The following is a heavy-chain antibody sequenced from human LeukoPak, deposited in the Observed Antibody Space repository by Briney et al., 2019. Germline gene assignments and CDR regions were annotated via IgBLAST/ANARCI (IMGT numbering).Heavy chain of an antibody. V-gene: IGHV3-53*05. CDR3: AKDTLSGIYYYYGMDV. D-gene: IGHD2-15*01. J-gene: IGHJ6*02. CDR2: IHGGGDT. CDR1: GFTVSNNY. Sequence: GGSLRLSCAASGFTVSNNYISWVRQAPGKGLESVAVIHGGGDTHYADSVKGRFTISKDNSKNTVYLQMNSLRAEDTALYYCAKDTLSGIYYYYGMDVWGQGTTVTVSS.